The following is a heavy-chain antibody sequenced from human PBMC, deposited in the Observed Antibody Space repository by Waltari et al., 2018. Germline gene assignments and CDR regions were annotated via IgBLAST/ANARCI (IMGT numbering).Heavy chain of an antibody. J-gene: IGHJ3*02. CDR1: GGSISSYY. D-gene: IGHD2-21*01. Sequence: QVQLQESGPGLVKPSETLSLTCTVSGGSISSYYWSWIRQPPGKGLEWIGYIYTSGSTNYNPSLKSRVTISVDTSKNQFSLKLSSVTAADTAVYYCARASGGDCSLPCAFDIWGQGTMVNVSS. CDR2: IYTSGST. CDR3: ARASGGDCSLPCAFDI. V-gene: IGHV4-4*09.